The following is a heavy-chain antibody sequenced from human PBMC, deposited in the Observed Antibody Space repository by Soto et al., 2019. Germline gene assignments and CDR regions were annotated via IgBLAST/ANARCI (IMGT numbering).Heavy chain of an antibody. CDR1: GFTFTSST. CDR3: AAERGLPDYSHYYGMDV. CDR2: IVVGSGNT. D-gene: IGHD5-18*01. J-gene: IGHJ6*02. Sequence: GASVKVSCKASGFTFTSSTMQWVRQARGQRLEWIGWIVVGSGNTNYAQKFQERVTITRDMSTSTAYMELSSLRSEDTAVYYCAAERGLPDYSHYYGMDVWGQGTTVTVSS. V-gene: IGHV1-58*02.